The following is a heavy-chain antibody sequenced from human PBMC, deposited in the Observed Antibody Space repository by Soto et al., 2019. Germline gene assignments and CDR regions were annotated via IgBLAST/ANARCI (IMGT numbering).Heavy chain of an antibody. CDR2: VYPGDSET. CDR1: GYDFTTFW. D-gene: IGHD2-15*01. CDR3: ARHGFVAAAPLWGYYYAMVV. Sequence: GESLKISCQGGGYDFTTFWIAWVRQMPGKGLEWMGIVYPGDSETRYSPSFQGQVTISADKSTNTAYLQWTSLKASDTAMYYCARHGFVAAAPLWGYYYAMVVWGQGTTVTGS. V-gene: IGHV5-51*01. J-gene: IGHJ6*02.